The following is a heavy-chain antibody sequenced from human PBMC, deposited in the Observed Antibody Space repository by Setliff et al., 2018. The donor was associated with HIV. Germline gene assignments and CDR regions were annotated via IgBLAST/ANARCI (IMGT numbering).Heavy chain of an antibody. V-gene: IGHV3-48*04. D-gene: IGHD3-22*01. J-gene: IGHJ4*02. Sequence: LRLSCEASGFTLSSYSMNWVRQAPGKGLEWVSYIGSSSSPIYYADSVKGRFTISRDNAKNSLYLQLNSLRAEDTAVYYCARLVTYNYDSSAYYPDSWGQGTLVTVSS. CDR3: ARLVTYNYDSSAYYPDS. CDR2: IGSSSSPI. CDR1: GFTLSSYS.